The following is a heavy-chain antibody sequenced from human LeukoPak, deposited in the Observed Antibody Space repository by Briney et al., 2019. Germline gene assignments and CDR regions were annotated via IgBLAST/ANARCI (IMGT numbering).Heavy chain of an antibody. J-gene: IGHJ4*02. CDR2: ISWNSGSI. V-gene: IGHV3-9*01. CDR3: AKGAPRGYYYDPVRS. CDR1: GFTFNDHG. D-gene: IGHD3-22*01. Sequence: GGSLRLSCAASGFTFNDHGMNWVRQAPGKGLEWVSGISWNSGSIGYADSVKGRFTISRDNAKNSLYLQMNSLRAEDTALYYCAKGAPRGYYYDPVRSWGQGTLVTVSS.